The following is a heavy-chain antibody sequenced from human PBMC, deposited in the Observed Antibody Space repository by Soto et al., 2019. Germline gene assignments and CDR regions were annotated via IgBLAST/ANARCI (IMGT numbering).Heavy chain of an antibody. D-gene: IGHD2-2*01. J-gene: IGHJ5*02. V-gene: IGHV1-2*04. CDR3: AREAVPAAMPPGNGVRDNRFDP. CDR1: GYTFTGYY. Sequence: QVQLVQSGAEVKKPGASVKVSCKASGYTFTGYYMHWVRQAPGQGLEWMGWINPNSGGTNYAQKFQGWVTMTRDTSSRTAYRELGGLRSDDTAVDYCAREAVPAAMPPGNGVRDNRFDPWGQGTLVTVSS. CDR2: INPNSGGT.